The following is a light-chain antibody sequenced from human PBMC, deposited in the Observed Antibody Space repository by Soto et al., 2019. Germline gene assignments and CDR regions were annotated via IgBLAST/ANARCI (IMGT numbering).Light chain of an antibody. J-gene: IGLJ2*01. CDR2: EVS. V-gene: IGLV2-14*01. CDR3: SSYTTSTSFIL. CDR1: TSDVGGYIS. Sequence: QSALTQPASVSGSPGQSVTISCTGTTSDVGGYISVSWYQQHPGKAPKLMIYEVSNRPSGVSNRFSGSKSGDTASLTISGLQAEDEADYYCSSYTTSTSFILFGGGTKLTVL.